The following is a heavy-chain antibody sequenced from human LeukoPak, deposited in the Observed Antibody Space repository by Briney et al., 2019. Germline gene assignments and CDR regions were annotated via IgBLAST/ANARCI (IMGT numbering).Heavy chain of an antibody. Sequence: PGESLRLSCAASGFTFSSYAMSWVRQAPGKGLEWVSAISGSGGSTYYADSVKGRFTISRDNYKNTLYLQMNSLRAEDTAVYYSAKGRTEMATTIDYWGQGTLVTVSS. J-gene: IGHJ4*02. D-gene: IGHD5-24*01. CDR3: AKGRTEMATTIDY. V-gene: IGHV3-23*01. CDR1: GFTFSSYA. CDR2: ISGSGGST.